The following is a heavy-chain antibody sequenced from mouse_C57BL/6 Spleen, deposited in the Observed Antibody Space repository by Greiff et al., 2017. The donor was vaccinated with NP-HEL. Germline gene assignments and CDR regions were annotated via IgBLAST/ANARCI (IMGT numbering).Heavy chain of an antibody. J-gene: IGHJ1*03. CDR3: ARERVWLDWYFDV. V-gene: IGHV1-52*01. CDR2: IDPSDSET. Sequence: QVQLQQPGAELVRPGSSVKLSCKASGYTFTSYWMHWVKQRPIQGLEWIGNIDPSDSETHYNQKFKDKATLTVDKSSSTAYMQLSSLTSEDSAVYYCARERVWLDWYFDVWGTGTTVTVSS. D-gene: IGHD3-3*01. CDR1: GYTFTSYW.